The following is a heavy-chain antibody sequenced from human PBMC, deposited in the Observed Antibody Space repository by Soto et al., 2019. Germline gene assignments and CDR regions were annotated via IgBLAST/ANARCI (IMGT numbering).Heavy chain of an antibody. CDR3: TRDIFRTITTIDY. D-gene: IGHD1-1*01. V-gene: IGHV3-9*01. J-gene: IGHJ4*02. CDR1: GFNFDDHA. Sequence: PGGSLRLSCAASGFNFDDHAMNWFRQVPGKGLEWVSGISWNGAFAGYANSVKGRFTISRDNAKNSLTLLMNGLRPEDTALYYCTRDIFRTITTIDYWGQGTLVTVSS. CDR2: ISWNGAFA.